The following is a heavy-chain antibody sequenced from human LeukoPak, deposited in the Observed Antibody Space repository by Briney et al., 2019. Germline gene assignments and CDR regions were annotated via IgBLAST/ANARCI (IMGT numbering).Heavy chain of an antibody. CDR1: GNYW. Sequence: GGSLRLSCAASGNYWMHWVRQAPGKGLVWVSHINSDGSWTSYADSVKGRFTISKDYAKNTVYLQMNSLRAEDTAVYYCVSFYETYWGRGTLVTVSS. CDR2: INSDGSWT. CDR3: VSFYETY. J-gene: IGHJ4*02. V-gene: IGHV3-74*01. D-gene: IGHD3-22*01.